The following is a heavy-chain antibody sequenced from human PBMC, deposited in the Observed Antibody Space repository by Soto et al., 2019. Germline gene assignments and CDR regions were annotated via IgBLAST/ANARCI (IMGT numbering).Heavy chain of an antibody. CDR1: WCTGISYC. D-gene: IGHD3-22*01. V-gene: IGHV3-74*01. J-gene: IGHJ4*02. CDR3: PSGVVDDYDRSGYYSGQ. CDR2: INSDGSIT. Sequence: GGSXMLSFAPSWCTGISYCSHCVRQAPGKGLVLVSRINSDGSITSYADSVKGRLTISRDNAKNTLYLQMNSMRDEDTAVYYCPSGVVDDYDRSGYYSGQWGQGPLV.